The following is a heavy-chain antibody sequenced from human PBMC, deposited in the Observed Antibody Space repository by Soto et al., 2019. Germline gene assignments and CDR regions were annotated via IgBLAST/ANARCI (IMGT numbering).Heavy chain of an antibody. CDR2: IYYSGST. J-gene: IGHJ4*02. CDR3: ASVKNWNDFVY. D-gene: IGHD1-1*01. V-gene: IGHV4-59*01. CDR1: GGSFTSYY. Sequence: SETLSLTCTVSGGSFTSYYWSWIRQPPGKGLEWIGYIYYSGSTKYNPSLESRVTISLDTSENQFSLKLSSVTAADTAVYYCASVKNWNDFVYWGQGTLVTVSS.